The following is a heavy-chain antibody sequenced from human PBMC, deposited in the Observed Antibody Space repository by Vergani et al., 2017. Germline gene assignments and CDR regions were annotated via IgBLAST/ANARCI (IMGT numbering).Heavy chain of an antibody. CDR1: GFSFNSYW. CDR3: ARDQGIAAAGTLYYFDY. V-gene: IGHV3-74*03. Sequence: EVQLVESGGGLVQPGGSLRLSCSASGFSFNSYWMHWVRQVPGKGLLWVSRIKSDGSITAYADSVKGRFTISRDNSKNTLYLQMNSLRAEDTAVYYCARDQGIAAAGTLYYFDYWGQGTLVTVSS. D-gene: IGHD6-13*01. J-gene: IGHJ4*02. CDR2: IKSDGSIT.